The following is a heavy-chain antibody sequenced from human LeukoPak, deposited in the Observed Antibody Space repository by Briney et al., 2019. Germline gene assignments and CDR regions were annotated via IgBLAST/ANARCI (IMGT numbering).Heavy chain of an antibody. V-gene: IGHV3-23*01. Sequence: PGGSLRLSCAAAGFTFSSYGVNWVRQDPGKGLEWVSAISGSGGSTYYADSVKGRFTISRDNSKNTLYLQMNSLRAEDTAVYYCATNALPPATYYYDSSGYPNFQHWGQGTLVTVCS. CDR3: ATNALPPATYYYDSSGYPNFQH. CDR1: GFTFSSYG. D-gene: IGHD3-22*01. J-gene: IGHJ1*01. CDR2: ISGSGGST.